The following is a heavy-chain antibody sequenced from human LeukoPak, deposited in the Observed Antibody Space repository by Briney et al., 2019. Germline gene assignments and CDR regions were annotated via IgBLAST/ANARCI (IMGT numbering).Heavy chain of an antibody. V-gene: IGHV1-18*01. Sequence: ASVKVSCKASGYTCTSYGISWVRQAPGQGLEWMGWISAYNGNTNYAQKLQGRVTMTTDTSTSTAYMELRSLRSEDTAVYSCARDVGYCSGGVCYHGYFDFWGQGTLVTVSS. J-gene: IGHJ4*02. CDR1: GYTCTSYG. CDR3: ARDVGYCSGGVCYHGYFDF. D-gene: IGHD2-8*02. CDR2: ISAYNGNT.